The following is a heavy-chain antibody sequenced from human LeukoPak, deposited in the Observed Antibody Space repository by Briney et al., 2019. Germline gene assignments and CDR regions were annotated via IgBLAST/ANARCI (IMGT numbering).Heavy chain of an antibody. CDR2: INPSGGST. D-gene: IGHD6-13*01. V-gene: IGHV1-46*01. CDR1: GYTFTSYY. J-gene: IGHJ6*02. Sequence: ASVKVSCKASGYTFTSYYMHWVRQAPGQGLEWMGIINPSGGSTSYAQKFQGRVTMTRDTSTSTVYMELSSLRSEDTAVYYCASKRGSSSWYQGYYGMDVWGQGTTVTVSS. CDR3: ASKRGSSSWYQGYYGMDV.